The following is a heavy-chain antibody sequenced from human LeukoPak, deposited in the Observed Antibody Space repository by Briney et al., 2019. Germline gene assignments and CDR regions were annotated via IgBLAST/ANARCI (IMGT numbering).Heavy chain of an antibody. CDR1: GFTFSSYA. CDR3: ARELFGSGSCPDY. CDR2: VWHDGSNK. J-gene: IGHJ4*02. D-gene: IGHD3-10*01. V-gene: IGHV3-33*01. Sequence: GRSLRLSCTAPGFTFSSYAIHWIRQAPGKGLEWVALVWHDGSNKYYADSVKGRFTISRDNSKNTVYLQMNSLRAEDTAVYYCARELFGSGSCPDYWGQGTLVAVSS.